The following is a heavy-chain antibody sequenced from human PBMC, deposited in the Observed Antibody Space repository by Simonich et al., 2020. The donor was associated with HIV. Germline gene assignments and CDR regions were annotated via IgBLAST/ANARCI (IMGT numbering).Heavy chain of an antibody. CDR1: GGSIGSSSYY. J-gene: IGHJ3*01. D-gene: IGHD3-3*01. CDR2: GYYRGVT. Sequence: QLQLQESGPGLVKPSETLSLTCTVSGGSIGSSSYYWGWIRQPPGKGLEWIGSGYYRGVTYYNPSLKSRVTRSVDTSKNQISLKLSSVTAADTAVYYCAREGDFLENAFDFWGQGTVVTVSS. V-gene: IGHV4-39*02. CDR3: AREGDFLENAFDF.